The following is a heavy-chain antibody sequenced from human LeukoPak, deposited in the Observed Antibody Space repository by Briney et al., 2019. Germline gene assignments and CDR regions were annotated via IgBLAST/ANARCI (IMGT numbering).Heavy chain of an antibody. CDR1: GFTFSSYA. Sequence: GGSLRLSCAASGFTFSSYAMSWVRQAPGKGLEWVSAISGSGGSTYYADSVKGRFTISRDNSKSTLYLQMNSLRAEDTAVYYCATRYCSGGSCQKTYNWFDPWGQGTLVTVSS. CDR2: ISGSGGST. D-gene: IGHD2-15*01. V-gene: IGHV3-23*01. J-gene: IGHJ5*02. CDR3: ATRYCSGGSCQKTYNWFDP.